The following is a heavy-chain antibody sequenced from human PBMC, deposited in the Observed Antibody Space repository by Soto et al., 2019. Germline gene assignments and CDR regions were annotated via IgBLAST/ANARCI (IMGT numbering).Heavy chain of an antibody. Sequence: EVQLVESGGGLVQPGGSLRLSCAASGFTVSSTYMSWVRQAPGKGLEWVSVIYSGGSTYYADSVKGRFTISRDNSKNTLYLQMTSLRAEDTAVYYCASERAVAGKYYFDYWGQGTLVTVAS. CDR3: ASERAVAGKYYFDY. D-gene: IGHD6-19*01. J-gene: IGHJ4*02. CDR2: IYSGGST. V-gene: IGHV3-66*01. CDR1: GFTVSSTY.